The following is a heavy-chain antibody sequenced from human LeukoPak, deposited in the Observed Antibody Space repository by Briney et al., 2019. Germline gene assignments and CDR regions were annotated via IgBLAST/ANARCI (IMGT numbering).Heavy chain of an antibody. CDR3: ARGRGFGRAFDY. Sequence: SETLSLTCAVSGGSFSGYYWSWIRQPPGKGLEWIGEINHSGSTNYNPSLKSRVTISVDTSKNQFSLKLSSVTAADTAVYYCARGRGFGRAFDYWGQGTLVTVSS. CDR2: INHSGST. D-gene: IGHD3-10*01. CDR1: GGSFSGYY. V-gene: IGHV4-34*01. J-gene: IGHJ4*02.